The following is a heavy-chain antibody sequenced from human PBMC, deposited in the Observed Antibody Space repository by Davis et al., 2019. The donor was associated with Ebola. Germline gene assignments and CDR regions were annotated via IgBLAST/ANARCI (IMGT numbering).Heavy chain of an antibody. CDR3: ARVFPTGDFVYWYFDL. Sequence: AASVKVSCKASGYTFTNYYMHWVRQAPGQGLEWMGMINPNDGRTIYAQKFQGRVTVTRDTSTTTVYMDLSSLRAEDTAVYYCARVFPTGDFVYWYFDLWGRGTLVTVSS. J-gene: IGHJ2*01. D-gene: IGHD7-27*01. CDR1: GYTFTNYY. CDR2: INPNDGRT. V-gene: IGHV1-46*01.